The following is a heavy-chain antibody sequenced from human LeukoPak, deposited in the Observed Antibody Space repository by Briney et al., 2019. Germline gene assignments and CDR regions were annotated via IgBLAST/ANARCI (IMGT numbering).Heavy chain of an antibody. D-gene: IGHD1-26*01. CDR3: AADSGAVSDYYYYMDV. CDR1: GFTFTSYY. J-gene: IGHJ6*03. Sequence: ASVKVSCKASGFTFTSYYMHWVRQAPGQGLEWMGIINPSGGSTSYAQKFQERVTITRDMSTSTAYMELSSLRSEDTAVYYCAADSGAVSDYYYYMDVWGKGTTVTISS. CDR2: INPSGGST. V-gene: IGHV1-46*01.